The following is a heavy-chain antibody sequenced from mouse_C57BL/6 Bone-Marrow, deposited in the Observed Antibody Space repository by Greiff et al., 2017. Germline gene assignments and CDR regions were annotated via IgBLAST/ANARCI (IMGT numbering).Heavy chain of an antibody. CDR2: IYPSDSET. CDR3: ARGTAQGIAY. Sequence: QVQLQQPGAELVRPGSSVKLSCKASGYTFTSYWMDWVKQRPGQGLEWIGNIYPSDSETHYNQKFKDKATLTVDKSSSQAYMQLSSLTSEDSAVYYCARGTAQGIAYWGQGTLVTVSA. V-gene: IGHV1-61*01. D-gene: IGHD3-2*02. CDR1: GYTFTSYW. J-gene: IGHJ3*01.